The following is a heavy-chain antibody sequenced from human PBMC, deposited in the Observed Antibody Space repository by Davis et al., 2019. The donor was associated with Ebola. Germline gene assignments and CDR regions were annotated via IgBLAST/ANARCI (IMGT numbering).Heavy chain of an antibody. CDR3: ARRTIVGANIDY. CDR1: GGSIRSYY. Sequence: SETLSLTCTVSGGSIRSYYWSWIRQPPGKGLEWIGSIYYTGSTNYNPSFKSRVTISVDTSKNQFSLELSSVTAADTAVYFCARRTIVGANIDYWGQGTLVTVSS. CDR2: IYYTGST. V-gene: IGHV4-59*01. J-gene: IGHJ4*02. D-gene: IGHD1-26*01.